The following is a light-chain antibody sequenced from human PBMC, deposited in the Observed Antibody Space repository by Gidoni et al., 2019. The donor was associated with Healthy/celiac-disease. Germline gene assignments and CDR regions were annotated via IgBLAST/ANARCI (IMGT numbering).Light chain of an antibody. Sequence: QSVLTQPPSVSAAPGQKVTIPCSGSSSNIGNKYVSWYQQLPGTAPKLLIYDNNKRPSGIPDRFSGSKSGTSATLGITGLQTGDEADYYCGTWDSSLSAYVFGTGTKVTVL. CDR1: SSNIGNKY. CDR3: GTWDSSLSAYV. J-gene: IGLJ1*01. CDR2: DNN. V-gene: IGLV1-51*01.